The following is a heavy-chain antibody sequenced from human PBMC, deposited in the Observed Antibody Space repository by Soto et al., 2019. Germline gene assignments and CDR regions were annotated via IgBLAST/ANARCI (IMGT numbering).Heavy chain of an antibody. CDR3: ARSPYDDGDCPYNYGMDV. J-gene: IGHJ6*02. V-gene: IGHV2-5*02. CDR1: GFSLTTSGVG. CDR2: IYWVDRK. Sequence: QISLKESGPTLVKPTQTLTLTCTLSGFSLTTSGVGVAWIRQPPGKARPWLALIYWVDRKTYRPSLKSRLTINKDTSKNQVVLTMTNMDPVDAATYYCARSPYDDGDCPYNYGMDVWGQGTTVTVSS. D-gene: IGHD4-17*01.